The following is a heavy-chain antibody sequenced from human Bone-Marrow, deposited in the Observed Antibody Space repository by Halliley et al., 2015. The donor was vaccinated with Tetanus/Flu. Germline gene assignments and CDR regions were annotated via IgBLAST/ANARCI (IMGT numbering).Heavy chain of an antibody. CDR1: GYTFLTYG. V-gene: IGHV1-18*04. J-gene: IGHJ4*02. CDR2: ISAYSGNT. CDR3: ARDLMRWEFRYGTSLYSDF. D-gene: IGHD6-13*01. Sequence: QLVQSGAEVRKPGASVKVSCKTSGYTFLTYGINWVRQAPGQGLEWLGWISAYSGNTNSAQKLQGRLTMTTDTSTYTAYLDLRSLRSDDTAVYYCARDLMRWEFRYGTSLYSDFWGQGTLVTVSS.